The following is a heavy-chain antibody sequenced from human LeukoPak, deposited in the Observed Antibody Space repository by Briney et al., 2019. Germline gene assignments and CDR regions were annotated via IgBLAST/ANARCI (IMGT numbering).Heavy chain of an antibody. CDR3: ARERTPIALKIMIIFDS. V-gene: IGHV1-2*02. CDR1: GYTFTDYY. Sequence: ASVKVSCKASGYTFTDYYIHWVRQAPGQGLEWMASINPHGGVTNSAQEFQGRVTVTRDASISTAYLELSGLRSDDTAVYYCARERTPIALKIMIIFDSWGQGTLITVSS. CDR2: INPHGGVT. J-gene: IGHJ5*01. D-gene: IGHD3-16*01.